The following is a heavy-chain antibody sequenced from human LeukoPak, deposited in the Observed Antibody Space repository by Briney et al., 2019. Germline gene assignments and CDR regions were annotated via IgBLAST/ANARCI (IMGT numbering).Heavy chain of an antibody. CDR1: GFTFSSYA. V-gene: IGHV3-11*03. CDR3: ARYSGYDYDY. Sequence: GGSLRLSCAASGFTFSSYAMSWIRQAPGKGLEWVSYISSSSSYTNYADSVKGRFTISRDNAKNSLYLQMNSLRAEDTAVYYCARYSGYDYDYWGQGTLVTVSS. D-gene: IGHD5-12*01. J-gene: IGHJ4*02. CDR2: ISSSSSYT.